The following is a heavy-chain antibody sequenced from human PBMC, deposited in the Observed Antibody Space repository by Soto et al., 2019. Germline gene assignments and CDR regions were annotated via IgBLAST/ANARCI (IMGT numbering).Heavy chain of an antibody. CDR3: AKPPPYDSSGTN. J-gene: IGHJ4*02. CDR2: IRNKTNNYST. V-gene: IGHV3-73*01. CDR1: GFTFRDAA. Sequence: GGSLRLSCAASGFTFRDAAMHWVRQASGKGLEWIGRIRNKTNNYSTTFIESVRGRFTTSRDDSKNTLYLQMNSLRAEDTAVYYCAKPPPYDSSGTNWGQGTLVTVSS. D-gene: IGHD3-22*01.